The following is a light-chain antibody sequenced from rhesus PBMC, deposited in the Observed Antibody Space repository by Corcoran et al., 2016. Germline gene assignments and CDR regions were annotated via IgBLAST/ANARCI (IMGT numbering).Light chain of an antibody. CDR3: QRYGDWPYS. V-gene: IGKV3-35*02. J-gene: IGKJ2*01. CDR2: YSS. Sequence: ETVMMQSPATLSLSPRERATLSCRASQSVGSRLAWYQQKPGQAPRLLILYSSTSATGIPDRFSGSGSGTESTLTLSSLDPEDIGVYCCQRYGDWPYSFGQGTKVEIK. CDR1: QSVGSR.